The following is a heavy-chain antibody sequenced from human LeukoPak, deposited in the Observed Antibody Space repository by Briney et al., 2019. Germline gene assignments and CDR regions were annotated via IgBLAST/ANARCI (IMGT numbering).Heavy chain of an antibody. J-gene: IGHJ4*02. CDR3: ARAHPHDFWSGYYLY. Sequence: ASVKVSCKASGYTFTSYYMHWVRQAPGQGLEWMGIINPSGGSTSYAQKFQGRVTMTRDTSTSTVYMELSSLRSEDTAVYYCARAHPHDFWSGYYLYWGQGTLVTVSS. D-gene: IGHD3-3*01. V-gene: IGHV1-46*01. CDR1: GYTFTSYY. CDR2: INPSGGST.